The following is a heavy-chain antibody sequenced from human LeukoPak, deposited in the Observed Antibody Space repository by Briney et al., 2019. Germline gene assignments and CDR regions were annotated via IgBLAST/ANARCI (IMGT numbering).Heavy chain of an antibody. CDR3: ARDMRPNQLLFNWFDP. Sequence: SETLSLICTVSHGSINNYYWSRIRQAPGKGLEWIGNIFHSGSPRYNPSLKSRVTISVDTSKKQFSLNLRSVTAADTAVYFCARDMRPNQLLFNWFDPWGQGTLVIVSS. CDR1: HGSINNYY. CDR2: IFHSGSP. J-gene: IGHJ5*02. D-gene: IGHD2-2*01. V-gene: IGHV4-59*01.